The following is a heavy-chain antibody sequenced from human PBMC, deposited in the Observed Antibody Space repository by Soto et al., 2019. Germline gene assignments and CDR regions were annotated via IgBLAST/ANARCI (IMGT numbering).Heavy chain of an antibody. Sequence: PGESLKISCKGSGYSFTSYWIGWVRQMPGKGLEWMGIIYPGDSDTRYSPSFQGQVTISADKSISTAYLQWSSLKASDTAMYYCARLGGSRSSDVDYGMDVWGQGTTVTVSS. CDR2: IYPGDSDT. V-gene: IGHV5-51*01. CDR1: GYSFTSYW. D-gene: IGHD6-6*01. CDR3: ARLGGSRSSDVDYGMDV. J-gene: IGHJ6*02.